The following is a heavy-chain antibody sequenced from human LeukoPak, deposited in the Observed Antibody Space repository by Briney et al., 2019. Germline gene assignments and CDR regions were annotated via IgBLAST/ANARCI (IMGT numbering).Heavy chain of an antibody. CDR3: ARDAGRSKFDP. V-gene: IGHV4-59*01. CDR2: IYYSGST. Sequence: SETLSLTCTVSGGSISSYYWSWIRQPPGKGLEWIGYIYYSGSTNYNPSLKSRVTISVDTSKNQFSLKLSSVTAADTAVYYCARDAGRSKFDPWGQGTLVTVSS. J-gene: IGHJ5*02. CDR1: GGSISSYY.